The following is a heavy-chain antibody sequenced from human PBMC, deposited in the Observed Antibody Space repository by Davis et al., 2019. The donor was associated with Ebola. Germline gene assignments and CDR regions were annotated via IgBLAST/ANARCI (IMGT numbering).Heavy chain of an antibody. D-gene: IGHD3-10*01. CDR2: IKQDGSEK. Sequence: PGGSLRLSCAASGFTFSSYWMSWVRQAPGKGLEWVANIKQDGSEKYYVDSVKGRFTISRDNAKNSLYLQMNSLRAEDTAVYYCARKESRYYYYGMDVWGQGTTVTVSS. CDR1: GFTFSSYW. J-gene: IGHJ6*02. V-gene: IGHV3-7*01. CDR3: ARKESRYYYYGMDV.